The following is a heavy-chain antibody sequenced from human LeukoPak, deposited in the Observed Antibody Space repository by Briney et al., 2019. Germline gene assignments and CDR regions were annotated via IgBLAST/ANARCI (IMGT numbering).Heavy chain of an antibody. D-gene: IGHD3-10*01. Sequence: GGSLRLSCAASGFTFDDYAMHWVRQAPGEGLEWVSGISWNSGSIGYADSVKGRFTISRDNAKNSLYLQMNSLRAEDTALYYCAKDWLANGENYFDYWGQGTLVTVSS. J-gene: IGHJ4*02. V-gene: IGHV3-9*01. CDR2: ISWNSGSI. CDR3: AKDWLANGENYFDY. CDR1: GFTFDDYA.